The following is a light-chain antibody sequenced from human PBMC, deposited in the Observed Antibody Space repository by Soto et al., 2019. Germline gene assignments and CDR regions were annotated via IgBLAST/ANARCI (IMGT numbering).Light chain of an antibody. J-gene: IGKJ1*01. Sequence: EIVLTQSPATLSLSPGERATLSCTASQSVSSYLAWYQQKPGQAPRLLIYDASNRATGIPARFSGSGSGTDFTLTISSLEPEDFVVYYCQQRSNWLWTFGQGTKVEIK. CDR2: DAS. CDR3: QQRSNWLWT. CDR1: QSVSSY. V-gene: IGKV3-11*01.